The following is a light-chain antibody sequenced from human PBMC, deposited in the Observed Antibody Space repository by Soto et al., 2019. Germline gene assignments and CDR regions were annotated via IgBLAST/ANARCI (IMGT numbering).Light chain of an antibody. CDR3: AAWDDSLNGVV. V-gene: IGLV1-44*01. Sequence: QSVLTQPPSASGTPGQRVTISCSGSSSNIGSYPINWYQHLPGTAPKVFIYNNNQRPSGVPDRFSASKSGASASLAISGLQSEDEADYYCAAWDDSLNGVVFGGGTKLTVL. CDR1: SSNIGSYP. J-gene: IGLJ2*01. CDR2: NNN.